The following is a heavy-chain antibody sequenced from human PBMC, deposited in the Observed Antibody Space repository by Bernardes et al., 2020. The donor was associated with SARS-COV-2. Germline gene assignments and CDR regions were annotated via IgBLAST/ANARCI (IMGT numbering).Heavy chain of an antibody. Sequence: ASVKVSCKTSGYTFTTYDINWVRQATGQGLEWMGWMNPNGNTGYAQNFQGRVTMTRDTSISTAYMELSSLRSEDTAVYYCARKDNYYDGSGYPYAMDVWGQGTTVTVSS. CDR2: MNPNGNT. CDR1: GYTFTTYD. V-gene: IGHV1-8*01. J-gene: IGHJ6*02. CDR3: ARKDNYYDGSGYPYAMDV. D-gene: IGHD3-22*01.